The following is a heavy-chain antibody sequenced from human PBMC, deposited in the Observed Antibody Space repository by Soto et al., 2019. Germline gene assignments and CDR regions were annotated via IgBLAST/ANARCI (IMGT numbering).Heavy chain of an antibody. V-gene: IGHV1-18*01. CDR1: GYTFTSYG. CDR3: ARDGTPGDC. D-gene: IGHD1-1*01. CDR2: IRAYTGNT. Sequence: QVQLVQSGAEVKKPGASVKVSCKASGYTFTSYGISWVRQAPGQGLEWMGWIRAYTGNTNYAQKLQGSGTMTTVTSTSPGYRGLRSLRSDGRAVDYCARDGTPGDCWGQGTLVTVPP. J-gene: IGHJ4*02.